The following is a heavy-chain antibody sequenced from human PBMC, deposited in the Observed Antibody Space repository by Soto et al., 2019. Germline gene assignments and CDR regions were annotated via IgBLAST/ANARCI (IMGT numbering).Heavy chain of an antibody. CDR3: ARGRANTDAFDI. D-gene: IGHD2-8*01. CDR2: ISSSSSYI. J-gene: IGHJ3*02. V-gene: IGHV3-21*01. Sequence: GGSLRLSCAASGFTFSSYSMNWVRQAPGKGLEWVSSISSSSSYIYYADSVKGRFTISRDNAKNSLYLQMNSLRAEDTAVYYYARGRANTDAFDIWGQGTMVTVSS. CDR1: GFTFSSYS.